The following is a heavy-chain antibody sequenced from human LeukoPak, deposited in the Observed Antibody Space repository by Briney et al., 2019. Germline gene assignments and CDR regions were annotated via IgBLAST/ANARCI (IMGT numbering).Heavy chain of an antibody. CDR1: GFTFSNAW. V-gene: IGHV3-15*01. J-gene: IGHJ5*02. Sequence: GGSLRLSCAASGFTFSNAWMSWVRQAPGKGLEWGGRIKSKTDGGTTDYAAPVKGRFTISRDDSKNTLYLQMNSLKTEDTAVYYCTTAPNIVVVPAATPWGQGTLVTVSS. D-gene: IGHD2-2*01. CDR3: TTAPNIVVVPAATP. CDR2: IKSKTDGGTT.